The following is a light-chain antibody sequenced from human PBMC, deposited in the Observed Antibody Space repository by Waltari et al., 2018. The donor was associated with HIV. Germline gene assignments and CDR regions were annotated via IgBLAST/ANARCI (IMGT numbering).Light chain of an antibody. CDR3: SSYTSSGTLYV. V-gene: IGLV2-14*01. CDR1: SSDVGGYNF. CDR2: EVN. Sequence: QSALTQPASVSGSPGQSITISCTGTSSDVGGYNFVSWYQQHPGKAPKLMIYEVNNRPSGVSNRFSGSKSGNTASLTISGLQAEDEADYYCSSYTSSGTLYVFGTGTKVTVL. J-gene: IGLJ1*01.